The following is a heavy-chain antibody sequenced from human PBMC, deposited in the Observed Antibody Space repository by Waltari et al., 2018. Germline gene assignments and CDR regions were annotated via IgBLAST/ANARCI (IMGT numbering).Heavy chain of an antibody. CDR3: ARQGTMIQGAFDI. D-gene: IGHD3-10*01. CDR2: MYYRGHT. J-gene: IGHJ3*02. V-gene: IGHV4-61*01. Sequence: QVQLQESGPGLVKPSETLSLICTVSGVSVNSAPYSWSWIRQTPGKGMEWIGYMYYRGHTKYNPSLKGRLTMSVDTSKKQVALNLASVTAADTAMYYCARQGTMIQGAFDIWGQGTMVTVSS. CDR1: GVSVNSAPYS.